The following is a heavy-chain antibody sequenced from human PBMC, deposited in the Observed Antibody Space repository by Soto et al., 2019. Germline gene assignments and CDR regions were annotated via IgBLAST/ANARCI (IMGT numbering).Heavy chain of an antibody. Sequence: GGSLRLSCAASGFTVSSNYMSWVRQAPGKGLEWVSVIYSGGSTYYADSVKGRFTISRDNSKNTLYLQMNSLRAEDTAVYYCAKSVVVVAATDYYGMDVWGQGTTVTVSS. CDR1: GFTVSSNY. CDR2: IYSGGST. CDR3: AKSVVVVAATDYYGMDV. D-gene: IGHD2-15*01. J-gene: IGHJ6*02. V-gene: IGHV3-66*01.